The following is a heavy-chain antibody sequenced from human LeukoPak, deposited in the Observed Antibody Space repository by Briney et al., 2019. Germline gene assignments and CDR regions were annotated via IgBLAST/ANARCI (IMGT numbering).Heavy chain of an antibody. CDR2: ISYDGSNK. Sequence: PGGSLRLSCAASGFTFSSYGTHWVRQAPGKGLEWVAVISYDGSNKYYADSVKGRFTISRDNSKNTLYLQMNSLRAEDTAVYYCANGDFDYWGQGTLVTVSS. J-gene: IGHJ4*02. CDR1: GFTFSSYG. CDR3: ANGDFDY. V-gene: IGHV3-30*18.